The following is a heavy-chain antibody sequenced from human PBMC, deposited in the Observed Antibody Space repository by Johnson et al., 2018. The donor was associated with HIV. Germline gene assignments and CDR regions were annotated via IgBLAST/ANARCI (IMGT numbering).Heavy chain of an antibody. V-gene: IGHV3-7*01. CDR3: ARVGEPQGSAFDI. J-gene: IGHJ3*02. Sequence: VQLVESGGGLVQPGGSLRLSCAASGFTFSDYYMSWIRQAPGKGLEWVANINQDGSEKYDMDSVKGLLTISRDNAKNSLYLQMNSLRVEESDVEYCARVGEPQGSAFDIWGPGTMVTVSS. D-gene: IGHD3-16*01. CDR2: INQDGSEK. CDR1: GFTFSDYY.